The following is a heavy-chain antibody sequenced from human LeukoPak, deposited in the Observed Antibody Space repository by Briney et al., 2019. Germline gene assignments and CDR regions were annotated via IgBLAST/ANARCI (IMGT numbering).Heavy chain of an antibody. CDR2: ISYSGST. V-gene: IGHV4-59*01. Sequence: SETLSLTCTVSGDSISSFYWSWIRQPPGKRPEGIGYISYSGSTEYNPSLRSRVTISVDTSKNQLSLKLSSVTAADTAVYYCARGGASSNWFDPWGQGTLVTVFS. D-gene: IGHD4/OR15-4a*01. CDR3: ARGGASSNWFDP. J-gene: IGHJ5*02. CDR1: GDSISSFY.